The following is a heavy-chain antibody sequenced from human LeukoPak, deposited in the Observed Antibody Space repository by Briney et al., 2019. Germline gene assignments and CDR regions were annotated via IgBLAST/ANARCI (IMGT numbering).Heavy chain of an antibody. V-gene: IGHV3-30*18. CDR2: ISYDGSNK. Sequence: GGSLRLSCAASGFTFSSYGMHWVRKAPAKGLEWVAVISYDGSNKYYADSVKGRFTISRDNSKNTLYLQMNSLRAEDTAVYYCAKDGGYCSSTSCYTDLDYWGQGTLVTVSS. CDR3: AKDGGYCSSTSCYTDLDY. D-gene: IGHD2-2*02. J-gene: IGHJ4*02. CDR1: GFTFSSYG.